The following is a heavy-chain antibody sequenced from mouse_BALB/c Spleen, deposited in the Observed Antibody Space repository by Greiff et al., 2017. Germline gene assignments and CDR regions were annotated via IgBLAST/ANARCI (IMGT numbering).Heavy chain of an antibody. D-gene: IGHD2-4*01. CDR1: GDSITSGY. J-gene: IGHJ4*01. Sequence: EVQRVESGPSLVKPSQTLSLTCSVTGDSITSGYWNWIRKFPGNKLEYMGYISYSGSTYYNPSLKSRISITRDTSKNQYYLQLNSVTTEDTATYYCARYPPMITTGDYAMDYWGQGTSVTVSS. CDR2: ISYSGST. V-gene: IGHV3-8*02. CDR3: ARYPPMITTGDYAMDY.